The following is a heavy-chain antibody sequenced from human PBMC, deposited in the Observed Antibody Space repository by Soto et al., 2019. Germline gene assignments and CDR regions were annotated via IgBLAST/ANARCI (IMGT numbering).Heavy chain of an antibody. D-gene: IGHD3-10*01. CDR3: AKESYNRRTDFAY. CDR1: GFTFSTYS. J-gene: IGHJ4*02. CDR2: ISSSSNI. V-gene: IGHV3-21*04. Sequence: GGSLRLSCAASGFTFSTYSMNWVRQAPGKGLEWVSSISSSSNIYYADSVKGRFTISRDNAKNSLYLPMNSLRAEDTALYYCAKESYNRRTDFAYWGQGTLVTVSS.